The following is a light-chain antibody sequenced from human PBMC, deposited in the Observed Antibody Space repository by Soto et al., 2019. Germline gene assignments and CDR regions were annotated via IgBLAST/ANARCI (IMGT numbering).Light chain of an antibody. J-gene: IGKJ4*01. Sequence: DLQMTQAPSSVSASVGDRVTITGRASQGISSWVAWYQQKTGKAPKLLIYAAPSLQSGVQSRVSGSGSGTDFTLTISSLPTEEFATYDCQQADSFSLTLGGGTKVEIK. V-gene: IGKV1-12*01. CDR3: QQADSFSLT. CDR2: AAP. CDR1: QGISSW.